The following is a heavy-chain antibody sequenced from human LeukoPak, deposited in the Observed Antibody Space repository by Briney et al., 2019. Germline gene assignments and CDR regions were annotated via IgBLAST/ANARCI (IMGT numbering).Heavy chain of an antibody. D-gene: IGHD3-10*01. CDR1: GYSFTSYW. CDR3: ARHRILWFGGLLAAFDI. V-gene: IGHV5-51*01. J-gene: IGHJ3*02. Sequence: GESLKISCKGSGYSFTSYWIGWVRQLPGKGLEWMGIIYPGDSDTRYSPSFQGQVTISADKSISTAYLQWSSLKASDTAMYYCARHRILWFGGLLAAFDIWGQGTMVTVSS. CDR2: IYPGDSDT.